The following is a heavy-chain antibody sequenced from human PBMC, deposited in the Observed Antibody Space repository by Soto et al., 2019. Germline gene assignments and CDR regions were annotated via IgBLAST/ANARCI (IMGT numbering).Heavy chain of an antibody. D-gene: IGHD6-19*01. V-gene: IGHV3-9*01. Sequence: EVQLVESGGGLVQPGRSLRLSCAASGFTFDDSAMHWVRQAPGKGLECVSRISWNSDNVGYADSVKGRFTISRDNAKNSLYLQMNSLRTEDTALYYCAKAVAGWGYFDYWGQGTLVTVSS. CDR2: ISWNSDNV. J-gene: IGHJ4*02. CDR1: GFTFDDSA. CDR3: AKAVAGWGYFDY.